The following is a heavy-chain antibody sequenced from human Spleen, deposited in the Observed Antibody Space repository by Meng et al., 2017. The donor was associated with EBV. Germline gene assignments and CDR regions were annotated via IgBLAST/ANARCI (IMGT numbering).Heavy chain of an antibody. Sequence: QRQLQGSGPGLVKPSGTLSLTCTVSGGCISSYYWSWIRQPPGKGLEWIGYIYYSGSTNFNPSLRSRVTMSVDTSKNQLSLRLTSVTAADTAVYYCARDWGRVFDYWGQGTLVTVSS. D-gene: IGHD3-16*01. V-gene: IGHV4-59*01. J-gene: IGHJ4*02. CDR3: ARDWGRVFDY. CDR2: IYYSGST. CDR1: GGCISSYY.